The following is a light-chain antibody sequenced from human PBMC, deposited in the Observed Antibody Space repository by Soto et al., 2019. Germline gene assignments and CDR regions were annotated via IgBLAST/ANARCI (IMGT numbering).Light chain of an antibody. CDR3: QESRSALWGT. Sequence: DIQMAQSPSSLSASVGDIVTITCRTSQNIYNSLNWYQQKAGRAPAVLIYGASNLQGGVPLRFSGSGSGTDFTLTISGLQPEDSATYYCQESRSALWGTCGQGTKVDIK. J-gene: IGKJ1*01. V-gene: IGKV1-39*01. CDR1: QNIYNS. CDR2: GAS.